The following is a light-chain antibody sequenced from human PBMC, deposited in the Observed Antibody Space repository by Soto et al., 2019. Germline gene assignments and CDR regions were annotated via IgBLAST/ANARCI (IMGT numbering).Light chain of an antibody. CDR2: DVS. CDR1: SSDVGGYNY. Sequence: QSVLTHPASVYGFPRRSITISCTGTSSDVGGYNYVSWYQQHPGKAPKLMIYDVSNRPSGVSNRFSGSKSGNTASLTISGLQAEDEADYYCSSYTSSSTLNYVFGTGTKVTVL. CDR3: SSYTSSSTLNYV. V-gene: IGLV2-14*01. J-gene: IGLJ1*01.